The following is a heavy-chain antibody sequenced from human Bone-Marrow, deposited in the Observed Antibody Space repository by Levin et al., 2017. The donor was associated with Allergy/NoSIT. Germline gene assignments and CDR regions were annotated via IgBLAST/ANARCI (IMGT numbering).Heavy chain of an antibody. CDR3: ASGDCSSGSCSYFDY. CDR1: GYTFPNYA. D-gene: IGHD2-15*01. Sequence: ASVKVSCRASGYTFPNYAVHWVRQAPGQGLEWVGWFNTGDGSTRYSQKFQGRITITSDTSANTVYMDLSSLRSEDTAVYYCASGDCSSGSCSYFDYWGQGTLVTVSS. V-gene: IGHV1-3*04. J-gene: IGHJ4*02. CDR2: FNTGDGST.